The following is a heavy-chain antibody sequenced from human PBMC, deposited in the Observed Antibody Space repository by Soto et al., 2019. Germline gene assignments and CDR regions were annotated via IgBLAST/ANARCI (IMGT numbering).Heavy chain of an antibody. Sequence: SETLSLTCTVSGGSITSSYYWGWIRQPPGKGLEWIGSIYYSGSTYYNPSLKSRATISVDTSKNQFSLKLSSATAADTAVYYCATIPATTILTDYWGQGTLVTVSS. D-gene: IGHD2-2*02. CDR1: GGSITSSYY. CDR2: IYYSGST. J-gene: IGHJ4*02. CDR3: ATIPATTILTDY. V-gene: IGHV4-39*01.